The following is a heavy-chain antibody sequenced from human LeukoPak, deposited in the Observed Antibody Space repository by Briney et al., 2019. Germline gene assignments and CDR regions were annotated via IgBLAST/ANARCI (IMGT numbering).Heavy chain of an antibody. J-gene: IGHJ2*01. CDR1: GFTFSDYY. Sequence: GGSLRLSCAASGFTFSDYYMSWIRQAPGKGLEWVSYISSSGSTIYYADSVKGRFTISRDNAKNSLYLQMNSLRAEDTVVYYCARVAVVSSGKGYFDLWGRGTLVTVSS. CDR2: ISSSGSTI. V-gene: IGHV3-11*01. D-gene: IGHD3-22*01. CDR3: ARVAVVSSGKGYFDL.